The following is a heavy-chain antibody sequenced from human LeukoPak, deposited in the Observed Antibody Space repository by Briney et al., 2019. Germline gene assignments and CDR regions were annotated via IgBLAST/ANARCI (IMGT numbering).Heavy chain of an antibody. CDR1: GGSISSGGYY. D-gene: IGHD6-13*01. Sequence: SQTLSLTCTVSGGSISSGGYYWSWVRQPAGKGLEYIGRIYTSGGTKYNPSLKSRVTISVDTSKNQFSLNLSSVTAADTAVYYCARYSSTWYGVENWGQGTLVTVSS. CDR3: ARYSSTWYGVEN. J-gene: IGHJ4*02. V-gene: IGHV4-61*02. CDR2: IYTSGGT.